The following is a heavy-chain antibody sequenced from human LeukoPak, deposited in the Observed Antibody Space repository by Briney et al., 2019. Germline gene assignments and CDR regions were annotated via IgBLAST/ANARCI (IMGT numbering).Heavy chain of an antibody. V-gene: IGHV4-34*01. CDR1: GGSFSGYY. D-gene: IGHD5-12*01. CDR3: ASKLYSGYDY. CDR2: VNHSGST. J-gene: IGHJ4*02. Sequence: SETLSLTCAVYGGSFSGYYWSWIRQPPGKGLEWIGEVNHSGSTNYNPSLKSRVTISVDTSKNQFSLKLSSVTAADTAVYYCASKLYSGYDYWGQGTLVTVSS.